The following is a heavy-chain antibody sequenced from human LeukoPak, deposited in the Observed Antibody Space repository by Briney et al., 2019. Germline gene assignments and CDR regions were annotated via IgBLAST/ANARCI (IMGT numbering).Heavy chain of an antibody. CDR2: INPSGGST. V-gene: IGHV1-46*01. Sequence: VASVKVSCKASGYTFTSYDINWVRQATGQGLEWMGIINPSGGSTSYAQKFQGRVTMTRDMSTSTVYMELSSLRSEDTAVYYCARDSYSGSYYIDNWFDPWGQGTLVTVSS. CDR1: GYTFTSYD. CDR3: ARDSYSGSYYIDNWFDP. D-gene: IGHD1-26*01. J-gene: IGHJ5*02.